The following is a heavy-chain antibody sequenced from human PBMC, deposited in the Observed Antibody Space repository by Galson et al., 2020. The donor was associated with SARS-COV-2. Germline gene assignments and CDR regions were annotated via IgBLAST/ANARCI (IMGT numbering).Heavy chain of an antibody. D-gene: IGHD7-27*01. CDR3: ARRVSYYYGMDV. CDR1: GFSLSTSGVG. CDR2: IYWDDDK. Sequence: SGPTLVKPTQTLTLTCTFSGFSLSTSGVGVGWIRQPPGKALEWLALIYWDDDKRYSPSLKSTLTITKDTSKNQVVLTMTNMDPVDTATYYCARRVSYYYGMDVWGQGTTVTVSS. V-gene: IGHV2-5*02. J-gene: IGHJ6*02.